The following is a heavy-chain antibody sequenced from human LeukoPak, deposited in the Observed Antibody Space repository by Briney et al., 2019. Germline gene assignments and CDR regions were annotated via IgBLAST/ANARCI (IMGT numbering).Heavy chain of an antibody. CDR3: ARVPRRSFGIAVSGWIDY. Sequence: ASVKVSCKASGYTFTDYYLHWVRQDPGQGLEWMGWIDPKSGATNYAQKFQGRVTMTGDTSITTAFMELSSLRSDDTAVYYCARVPRRSFGIAVSGWIDYWGQGALVTVSS. D-gene: IGHD6-19*01. CDR1: GYTFTDYY. CDR2: IDPKSGAT. V-gene: IGHV1-2*02. J-gene: IGHJ4*02.